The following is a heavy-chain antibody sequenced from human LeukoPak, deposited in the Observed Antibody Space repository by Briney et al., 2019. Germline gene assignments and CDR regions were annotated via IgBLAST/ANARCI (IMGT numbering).Heavy chain of an antibody. D-gene: IGHD3-22*01. Sequence: GGSLRLSCAASGFTFSNYAMHWVRQAPGKGLEWVSAISGSGGSTYYADSVKGRFTISRDNSKNTLYLQMNSLRAEDTAVYYCAKDPQYYYDSSGYYFDYWGQGTLVTVSS. J-gene: IGHJ4*02. CDR1: GFTFSNYA. CDR3: AKDPQYYYDSSGYYFDY. V-gene: IGHV3-23*01. CDR2: ISGSGGST.